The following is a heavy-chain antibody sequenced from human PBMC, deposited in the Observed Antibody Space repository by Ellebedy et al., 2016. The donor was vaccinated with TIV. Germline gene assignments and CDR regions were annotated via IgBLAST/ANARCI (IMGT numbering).Heavy chain of an antibody. CDR1: GGSIGRHY. V-gene: IGHV4-59*11. D-gene: IGHD3-10*01. CDR2: GNYGGNT. Sequence: MPSETLSLTCTVSGGSIGRHYWSWIRQPPGKGLEWIGYGNYGGNTNYNPSLESRVSISVDTSKNQFSLKLTSVTAADTAVYYCARVGESGSGSTYYFYGLDVWGQGTTVTVSS. CDR3: ARVGESGSGSTYYFYGLDV. J-gene: IGHJ6*02.